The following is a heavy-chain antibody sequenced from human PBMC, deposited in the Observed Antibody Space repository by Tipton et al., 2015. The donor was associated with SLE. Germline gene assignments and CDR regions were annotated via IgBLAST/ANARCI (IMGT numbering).Heavy chain of an antibody. CDR2: IKQDGSEK. V-gene: IGHV3-7*01. Sequence: GSLRLSCAASGFTFSNAWMSWVRQAPGKGLEWVANIKQDGSEKYYVDSVKGRFTISRDNAKNSLYLQMNSLRAEDTAVYYCARDWRITGTTAFGGQGTLVTVSS. D-gene: IGHD1-7*01. CDR3: ARDWRITGTTAF. CDR1: GFTFSNAW. J-gene: IGHJ4*02.